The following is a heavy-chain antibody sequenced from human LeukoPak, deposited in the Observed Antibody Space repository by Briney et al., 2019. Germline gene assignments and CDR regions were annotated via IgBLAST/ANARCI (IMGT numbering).Heavy chain of an antibody. CDR1: GGSISSYY. CDR2: IYYSGST. J-gene: IGHJ4*02. D-gene: IGHD5-24*01. CDR3: ARHDRRDGYNSFDY. Sequence: SETLSLTCTVSGGSISSYYWSWIRQPPGKGLEWIGDIYYSGSTNYNPSLKSRVTISVDTSKNQFSLKLSSVTAADTAVYYCARHDRRDGYNSFDYWGQGTLVTVSS. V-gene: IGHV4-59*08.